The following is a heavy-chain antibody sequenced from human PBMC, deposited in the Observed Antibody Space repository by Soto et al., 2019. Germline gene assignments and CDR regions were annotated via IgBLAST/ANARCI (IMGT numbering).Heavy chain of an antibody. J-gene: IGHJ5*02. CDR2: IYYSGST. CDR1: GGSISSSSYY. CDR3: ARRHTSGWYGWFDP. D-gene: IGHD6-19*01. Sequence: QLQLQESGPGLVKPSETLSLTCTVSGGSISSSSYYWGWIRQPPGKGLEWIGSIYYSGSTYYNPFLKSRVTISVDTSKNQFSLKLSSVTAADTAVYYCARRHTSGWYGWFDPWGQGTLVTVSS. V-gene: IGHV4-39*01.